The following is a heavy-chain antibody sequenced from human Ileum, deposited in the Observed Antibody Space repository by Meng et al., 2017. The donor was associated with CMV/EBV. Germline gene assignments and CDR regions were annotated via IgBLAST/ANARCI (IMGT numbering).Heavy chain of an antibody. CDR2: KKPNRGNT. D-gene: IGHD5-24*01. J-gene: IGHJ5*02. CDR1: GYTFTSCE. CDR3: TRSFRDDGTRRTNWFDP. V-gene: IGHV1-8*01. Sequence: KISCKASGYTFTSCEINWVRQAAGQGLEWMGWKKPNRGNTSYAQKFQGRVTMTRNTSITTAYMELSSLRSDDTAVYYCTRSFRDDGTRRTNWFDPWGQGTLVTVSS.